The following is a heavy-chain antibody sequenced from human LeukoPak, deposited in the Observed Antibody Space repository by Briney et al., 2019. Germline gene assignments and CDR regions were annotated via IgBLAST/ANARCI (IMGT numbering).Heavy chain of an antibody. CDR1: GFTFSNYG. V-gene: IGHV3-30*02. J-gene: IGHJ5*02. CDR2: IRYERNSK. Sequence: GGSLRLSCAASGFTFSNYGMHWVRQTPDKGLEWVAFIRYERNSKYYADSVKGRFTISRDNSKNTLYLRMDSLRPEDTAVYYCAKDLLRDRWFGESWGQGTLVTVSS. D-gene: IGHD3-10*01. CDR3: AKDLLRDRWFGES.